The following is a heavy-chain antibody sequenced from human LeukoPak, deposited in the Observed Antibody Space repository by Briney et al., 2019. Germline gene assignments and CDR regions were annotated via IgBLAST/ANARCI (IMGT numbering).Heavy chain of an antibody. CDR2: ISSSSSYI. V-gene: IGHV3-21*04. J-gene: IGHJ6*03. CDR1: GFTFSSYS. CDR3: ARDGPNDILSGFVYYMDV. D-gene: IGHD3-9*01. Sequence: GGSLRLSCAASGFTFSSYSMNWVRQAPGKGLDWVSSISSSSSYIYYADSVKGRFTISRDNAKNSLYLQMNSLRAEDTAVYYCARDGPNDILSGFVYYMDVWGKGTTVTVSS.